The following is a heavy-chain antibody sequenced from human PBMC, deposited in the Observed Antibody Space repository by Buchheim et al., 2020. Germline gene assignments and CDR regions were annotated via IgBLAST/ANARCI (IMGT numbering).Heavy chain of an antibody. J-gene: IGHJ4*02. CDR3: ARGSSSWFAPEGNFDY. D-gene: IGHD6-13*01. Sequence: EVQLVESGGGLVQPGGSLRLSCAASGFTFSSYWMSWVRQAPGKGLEWVANIKQDGSEKYYVDSVKGRFTISRDNAKHSLYLQMNSLRAEDTAVYYCARGSSSWFAPEGNFDYWGQGTL. CDR2: IKQDGSEK. CDR1: GFTFSSYW. V-gene: IGHV3-7*01.